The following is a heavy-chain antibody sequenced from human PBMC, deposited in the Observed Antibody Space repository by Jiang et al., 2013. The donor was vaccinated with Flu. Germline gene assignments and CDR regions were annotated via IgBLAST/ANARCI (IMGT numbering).Heavy chain of an antibody. Sequence: SQTLSLTCAISGDSVSSNSVGWHWIRQSPSRGLEWLGRTYCRSKCNNDYAISVKSRITINPDTSKNQFSLQLNSVTPEDTAVYYCARGSFYAFNIWGQGTMVTVSS. CDR1: GDSVSSNSVG. V-gene: IGHV6-1*01. CDR3: ARGSFYAFNI. CDR2: TYCRSKCNN. J-gene: IGHJ3*02.